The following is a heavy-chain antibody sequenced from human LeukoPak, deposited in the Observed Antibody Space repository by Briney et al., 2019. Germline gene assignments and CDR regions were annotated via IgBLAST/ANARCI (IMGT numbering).Heavy chain of an antibody. V-gene: IGHV3-7*01. J-gene: IGHJ4*02. CDR2: IKEDGSEQ. CDR3: ARHETPSSSWFPHYFDY. D-gene: IGHD6-13*01. Sequence: QSGGCLRLSCAASGFTFSSYWMNWVRQGPGKGLEWVASIKEDGSEQYYVDSVKGRFTISRDNAKTSLYLQMNSLRAEDTAVFYCARHETPSSSWFPHYFDYWGQGTLVTVSS. CDR1: GFTFSSYW.